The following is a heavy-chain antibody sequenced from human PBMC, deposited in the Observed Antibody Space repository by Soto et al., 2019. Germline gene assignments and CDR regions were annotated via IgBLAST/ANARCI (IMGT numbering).Heavy chain of an antibody. CDR2: INAGNGNT. Sequence: QVQLVQSGAEVKKPGASVKVSCKASGYTFTSYAMHWVRQAPGQRLEWMGWINAGNGNTKYSQKFQDRVTITRDTSASHAAKELSSLRSEDTFVYYCASVVPYFISGSRFDSWGQGTQVTVSS. D-gene: IGHD3-10*01. V-gene: IGHV1-3*01. CDR1: GYTFTSYA. J-gene: IGHJ4*02. CDR3: ASVVPYFISGSRFDS.